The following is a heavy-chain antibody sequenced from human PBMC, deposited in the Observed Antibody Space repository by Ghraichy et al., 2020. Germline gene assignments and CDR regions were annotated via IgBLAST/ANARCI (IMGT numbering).Heavy chain of an antibody. Sequence: GGSLRLSCAASGFTVSSNYMSWVRQAPGKGLEWVSVIYSGGSTYYAASVKDRFTISRHNSKNTLYLQMNSLRAEDTAVYYCARDGSSSWSFDYWGQGTLVTVSS. CDR3: ARDGSSSWSFDY. CDR2: IYSGGST. V-gene: IGHV3-53*04. J-gene: IGHJ4*02. D-gene: IGHD6-13*01. CDR1: GFTVSSNY.